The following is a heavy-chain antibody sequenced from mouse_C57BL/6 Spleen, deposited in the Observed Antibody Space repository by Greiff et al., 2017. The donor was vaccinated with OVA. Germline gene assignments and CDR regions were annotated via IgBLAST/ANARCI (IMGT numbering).Heavy chain of an antibody. CDR1: GYTFTSYW. CDR3: ARTGTTIFAY. J-gene: IGHJ3*01. CDR2: IDPSDSYT. V-gene: IGHV1-50*01. Sequence: VQLQQPGAELVKPGASVKLSCKASGYTFTSYWMQWVKQRPGQGLEWIGEIDPSDSYTNYNQKFKGKATVTVDTSSSTAYMQLSSLTSEDSAVYYCARTGTTIFAYWGQGTLVTVSA. D-gene: IGHD4-1*01.